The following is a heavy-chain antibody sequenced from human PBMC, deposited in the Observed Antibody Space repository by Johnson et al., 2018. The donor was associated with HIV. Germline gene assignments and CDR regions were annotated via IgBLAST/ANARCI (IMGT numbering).Heavy chain of an antibody. CDR3: AKSTQATIARESGPYGAFDI. J-gene: IGHJ3*02. Sequence: QVQLVESGGGVVQPGGSLRLSCAASGFIFSSYGMHWARQAPGKGLEWVAFIRYDETEKYYADSVKGRFTISRDNSKNTLYLQMNSLRAEDTALYYCAKSTQATIARESGPYGAFDIWGQGTMVTVSS. CDR1: GFIFSSYG. D-gene: IGHD3-10*01. V-gene: IGHV3-30*02. CDR2: IRYDETEK.